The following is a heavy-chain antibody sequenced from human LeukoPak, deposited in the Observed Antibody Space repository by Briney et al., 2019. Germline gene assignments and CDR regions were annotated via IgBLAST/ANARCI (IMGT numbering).Heavy chain of an antibody. D-gene: IGHD6-13*01. Sequence: ASVKVSCKASGYTFTGYYMHWVRQAPGQGLEWIGWINPNSGGTNYAQKFQDRVTMTRDTSISTAYMELSRLRSDDTAVYYCARPTLPDYSSSWYLGWGQGTLVTVSS. J-gene: IGHJ4*02. CDR2: INPNSGGT. V-gene: IGHV1-2*02. CDR3: ARPTLPDYSSSWYLG. CDR1: GYTFTGYY.